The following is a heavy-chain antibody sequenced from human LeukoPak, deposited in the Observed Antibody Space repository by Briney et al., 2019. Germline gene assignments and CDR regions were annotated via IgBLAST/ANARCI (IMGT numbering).Heavy chain of an antibody. CDR3: ARLYYYDSSGFDAFDI. J-gene: IGHJ3*02. V-gene: IGHV4-59*08. D-gene: IGHD3-22*01. Sequence: ASETLSLTCTVSEGSISSYYWSWIRQPPGKGLEWIGYVYYSGSTNYNPSLKSRVTISVDTSKNQFSLKLSSVTAADTAVYYCARLYYYDSSGFDAFDIWGQGTMVTVSS. CDR1: EGSISSYY. CDR2: VYYSGST.